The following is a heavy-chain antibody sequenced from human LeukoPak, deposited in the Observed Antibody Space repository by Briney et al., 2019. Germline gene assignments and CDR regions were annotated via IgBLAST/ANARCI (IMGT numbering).Heavy chain of an antibody. CDR2: IRYDGSNK. J-gene: IGHJ4*02. Sequence: GGSLRLSCAASGFTFSSYGMHWVRQAPGKGLEWVAFIRYDGSNKYYADSVKGRFTISRDNSKNTLYLQMNSLRAEDTAVYYCAKGQGSEIYKYYFDYWGQGALVTVSS. D-gene: IGHD3-10*01. CDR1: GFTFSSYG. V-gene: IGHV3-30*02. CDR3: AKGQGSEIYKYYFDY.